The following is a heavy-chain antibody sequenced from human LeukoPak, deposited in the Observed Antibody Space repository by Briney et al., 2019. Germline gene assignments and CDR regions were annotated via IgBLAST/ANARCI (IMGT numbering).Heavy chain of an antibody. J-gene: IGHJ5*02. CDR2: INHSGST. CDR3: AGGVHYYGSGSYSENWFDP. V-gene: IGHV4-34*01. Sequence: SETLSLTCAVYGGSFSGYYWSWIRQPPGKGLEWIGEINHSGSTNYDPSLKSRVTISVDTSKNQFSRKLSSVTAADTAVYYCAGGVHYYGSGSYSENWFDPWGQGTLVTVSS. D-gene: IGHD3-10*01. CDR1: GGSFSGYY.